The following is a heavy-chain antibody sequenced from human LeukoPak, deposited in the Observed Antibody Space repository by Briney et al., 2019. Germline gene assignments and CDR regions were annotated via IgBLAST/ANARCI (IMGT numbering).Heavy chain of an antibody. CDR3: AGERGEEYSSGWYKTNFFDN. Sequence: PSETLSLTCTVSGGSISSSSYYWDWIRQPPGKGLEWIGSVYYSGSTYYNPSLKSRVTISVDMSKKQISLKLTSVTGADTAVYYCAGERGEEYSSGWYKTNFFDNWGQGIRVTVSS. J-gene: IGHJ4*02. CDR1: GGSISSSSYY. V-gene: IGHV4-39*07. CDR2: VYYSGST. D-gene: IGHD6-19*01.